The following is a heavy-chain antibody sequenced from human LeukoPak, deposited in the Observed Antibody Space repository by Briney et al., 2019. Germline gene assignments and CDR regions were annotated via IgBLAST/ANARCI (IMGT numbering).Heavy chain of an antibody. D-gene: IGHD6-13*01. Sequence: GGSLRLSCAASGFTFSSYEMNWVRQAPGKGLEWVSYISSSGSTIYYADSVKGRFTISRDNAKNSLYLQMNSLRAEDTAVYYCARGLSRAAAGNYWGQGTLVTVSS. CDR3: ARGLSRAAAGNY. V-gene: IGHV3-48*03. CDR1: GFTFSSYE. CDR2: ISSSGSTI. J-gene: IGHJ4*02.